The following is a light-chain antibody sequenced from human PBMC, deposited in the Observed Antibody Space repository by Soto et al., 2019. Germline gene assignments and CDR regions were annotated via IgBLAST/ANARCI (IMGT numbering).Light chain of an antibody. CDR3: QQYNPGWT. Sequence: DIQMTQSPSTLSASVGDRVTITCRASQSISSWLAWYQQKPGKAPKLLIYKASSLESGVPSRFSGSGSGTEFTLNISSLQPDDFATYYCQQYNPGWTFGQGTKVEIK. J-gene: IGKJ1*01. CDR1: QSISSW. V-gene: IGKV1-5*03. CDR2: KAS.